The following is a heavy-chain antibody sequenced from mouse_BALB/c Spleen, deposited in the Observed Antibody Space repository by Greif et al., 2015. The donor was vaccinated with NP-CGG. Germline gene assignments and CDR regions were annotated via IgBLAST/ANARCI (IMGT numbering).Heavy chain of an antibody. CDR3: ARGEYAMDY. V-gene: IGHV5-4*02. J-gene: IGHJ4*01. Sequence: EVQLVESGGGLVKPGGSLKLSCAASGFTFSDYYMYWVRQTPEKRLEWVATISDGGSYTYYPDSVKGRFTISREDAKNNLYLQMSSLKSEDTAMYYCARGEYAMDYWGQGTSVTVSS. CDR1: GFTFSDYY. CDR2: ISDGGSYT.